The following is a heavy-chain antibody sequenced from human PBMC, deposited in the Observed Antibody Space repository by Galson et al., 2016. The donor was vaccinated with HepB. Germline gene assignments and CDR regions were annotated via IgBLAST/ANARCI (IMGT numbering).Heavy chain of an antibody. CDR1: GFTFSSYW. Sequence: SLRLSCATSGFTFSSYWMTGVRQAPGKGLEWVANINQDGIEKYYVGSVEGRFTISRDNAKKSLYLQMDSLRAEDTAVYYCARSGEPSWGQGTLVTVSS. J-gene: IGHJ5*02. V-gene: IGHV3-7*01. D-gene: IGHD4-17*01. CDR2: INQDGIEK. CDR3: ARSGEPS.